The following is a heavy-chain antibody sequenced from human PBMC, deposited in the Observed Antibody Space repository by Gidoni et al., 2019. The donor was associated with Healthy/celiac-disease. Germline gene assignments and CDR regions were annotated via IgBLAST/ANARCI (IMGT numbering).Heavy chain of an antibody. CDR2: ISSSGSTI. CDR1: GLTFSDYY. CDR3: ASPKRAFDI. J-gene: IGHJ3*02. V-gene: IGHV3-11*01. Sequence: QVQLVESGGGLVKPGGSRRLYGAASGLTFSDYYMSWIRQAPGKGLELVSYISSSGSTIYYADSVKGRFTISRDNAKNSLYLQMNSLRAEDTAAYYCASPKRAFDIWGQGTMVTVSS.